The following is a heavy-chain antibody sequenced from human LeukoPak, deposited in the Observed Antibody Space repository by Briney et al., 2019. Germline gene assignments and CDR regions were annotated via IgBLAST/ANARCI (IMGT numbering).Heavy chain of an antibody. CDR1: GFTFSSYA. CDR3: AKEEWGFGEFPLFMDV. Sequence: GGSLRLSCAASGFTFSSYAMNWVRQAPGKGLEWVSAISGSGGRTYYADSVKGRFTISRDKSKNTLYLQMNSLRAEDTAVYYCAKEEWGFGEFPLFMDVWGKGTTVTISS. J-gene: IGHJ6*03. D-gene: IGHD3-10*01. CDR2: ISGSGGRT. V-gene: IGHV3-23*01.